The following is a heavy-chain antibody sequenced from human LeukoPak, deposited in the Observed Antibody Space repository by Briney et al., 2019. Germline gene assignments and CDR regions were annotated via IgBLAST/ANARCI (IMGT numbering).Heavy chain of an antibody. CDR2: ISSSGSTI. CDR3: ARVSAAGGYFDY. J-gene: IGHJ4*02. CDR1: GFTFTNFA. Sequence: GGSLRLSCAASGFTFTNFAMSWIRQAPGKGLEWVSYISSSGSTIYYADSVKGRFTISRDNAKNSLYLQMNSLRAEDTAVYYCARVSAAGGYFDYWGQGTLVTVSS. V-gene: IGHV3-11*01. D-gene: IGHD6-13*01.